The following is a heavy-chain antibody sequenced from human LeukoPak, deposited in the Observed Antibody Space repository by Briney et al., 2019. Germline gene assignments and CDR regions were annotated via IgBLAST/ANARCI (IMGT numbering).Heavy chain of an antibody. J-gene: IGHJ4*02. Sequence: GKSLRLSCAASGFTFSSYAMNWVRQAPGKGLEWVSTITGSGGSTYYTDSVKGRFTISRDNSKNTLYLQMNSLRPEDTAVYYCAKGGLGESSLNNFDYWGQGTLVTVSS. CDR1: GFTFSSYA. CDR2: ITGSGGST. D-gene: IGHD3-16*02. V-gene: IGHV3-23*01. CDR3: AKGGLGESSLNNFDY.